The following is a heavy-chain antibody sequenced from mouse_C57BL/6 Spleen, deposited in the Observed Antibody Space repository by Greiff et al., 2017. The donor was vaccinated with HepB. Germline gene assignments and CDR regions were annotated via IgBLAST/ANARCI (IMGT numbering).Heavy chain of an antibody. Sequence: QVQLQQSGAELVRPGASVTLSCKASGYTFTDYEMHWVKQTPVHGLEWIGAIDPETGGTAYNQKFKGKAILTADKSSSTAYMELRSLTSEDSAVYYCTRGPATVVANFDYWGQGTTLTVSS. J-gene: IGHJ2*01. CDR2: IDPETGGT. CDR1: GYTFTDYE. V-gene: IGHV1-15*01. D-gene: IGHD1-1*01. CDR3: TRGPATVVANFDY.